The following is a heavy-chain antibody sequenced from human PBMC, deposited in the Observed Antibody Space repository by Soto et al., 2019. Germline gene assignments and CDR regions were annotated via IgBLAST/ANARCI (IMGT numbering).Heavy chain of an antibody. CDR2: IYYSGST. J-gene: IGHJ4*02. D-gene: IGHD3-9*01. CDR1: GGSISSGDYY. Sequence: SETLSLTCTVSGGSISSGDYYWSWIRQPPGKGLEWIGYIYYSGSTYYNPSLKSRVTISVDTSKNQFSLKLSSVTAADTAVYYCARAPSHPFFYILTGYGYQFDFWGQGSPVPVSS. V-gene: IGHV4-30-4*01. CDR3: ARAPSHPFFYILTGYGYQFDF.